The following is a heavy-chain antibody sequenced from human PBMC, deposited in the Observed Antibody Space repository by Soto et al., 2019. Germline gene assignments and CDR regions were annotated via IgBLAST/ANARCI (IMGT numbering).Heavy chain of an antibody. CDR1: EYTFITHW. Sequence: GESLKVSCHGSEYTFITHWISCVRQMLVKGLVWMGRIDPRDSNTNYSPSFQGHVTISVDKSVTTAYLHWGNLKASDTGIYYCARLFRGSMVREFYHNGLDVWGQGTTVTVSS. V-gene: IGHV5-10-1*01. CDR3: ARLFRGSMVREFYHNGLDV. D-gene: IGHD3-10*01. J-gene: IGHJ6*02. CDR2: IDPRDSNT.